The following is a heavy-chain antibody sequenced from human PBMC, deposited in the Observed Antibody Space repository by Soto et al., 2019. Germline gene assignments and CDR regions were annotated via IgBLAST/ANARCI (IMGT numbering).Heavy chain of an antibody. J-gene: IGHJ6*02. CDR1: GYTFTSYD. D-gene: IGHD3-10*01. Sequence: ASVKVSFKASGYTFTSYDINWVRQATGQGLEWMGWMNPNSGNTGYAQKFQGRVTMTRNTSISTAYMELSSLRSEDTAVYYCARERVTMVRGRKGYYYYGTDVWGQGTTVTVSS. CDR2: MNPNSGNT. CDR3: ARERVTMVRGRKGYYYYGTDV. V-gene: IGHV1-8*01.